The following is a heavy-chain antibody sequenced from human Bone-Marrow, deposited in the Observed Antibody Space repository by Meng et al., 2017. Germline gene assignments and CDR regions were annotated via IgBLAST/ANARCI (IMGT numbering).Heavy chain of an antibody. CDR1: GFTFSSYS. J-gene: IGHJ4*02. V-gene: IGHV3-21*01. Sequence: GESLKISCAASGFTFSSYSMNWVRQAPGKGLEWVSSISSSSSYIYYADSVKGRFTISRDNAKNSLYLQMNSLRAEDTAVYYCASHSWRYCSGGSCYEAGDYWGQGTLVT. D-gene: IGHD2-15*01. CDR3: ASHSWRYCSGGSCYEAGDY. CDR2: ISSSSSYI.